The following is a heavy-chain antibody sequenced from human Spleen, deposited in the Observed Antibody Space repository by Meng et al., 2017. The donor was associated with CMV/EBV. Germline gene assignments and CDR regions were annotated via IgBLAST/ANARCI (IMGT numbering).Heavy chain of an antibody. D-gene: IGHD3-3*01. CDR1: CRSISSGDYY. V-gene: IGHV4-30-4*08. CDR2: IYYSGST. J-gene: IGHJ2*01. Sequence: SLPCTGSCRSISSGDYYWSWIRQPPGEGLEWIGFIYYSGSTYYNPSLKSRVTISVDKSKNHFSLRLRSVTAADTAVYYCARDHTIPLWGRGTLVTVSS. CDR3: ARDHTIPL.